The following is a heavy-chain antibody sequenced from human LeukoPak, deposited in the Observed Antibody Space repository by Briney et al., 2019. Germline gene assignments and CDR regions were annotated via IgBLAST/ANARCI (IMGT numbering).Heavy chain of an antibody. CDR1: GFTFSNYA. V-gene: IGHV3-23*01. J-gene: IGHJ6*02. CDR3: AKVYPPHNYYYYGMDV. CDR2: ISGSGGSS. Sequence: PGGSLRLSCAASGFTFSNYAMNWVRQAPGKGLEWVSAISGSGGSSYNADSVKGRFTISRDSSKNTLYLQMNSLRAEDTAVYYCAKVYPPHNYYYYGMDVWGQGTTVTVSS.